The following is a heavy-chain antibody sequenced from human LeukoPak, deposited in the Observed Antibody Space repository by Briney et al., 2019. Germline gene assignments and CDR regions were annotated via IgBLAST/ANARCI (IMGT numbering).Heavy chain of an antibody. CDR3: ARRIMYYDFWSGSYFDY. CDR1: GGSISSSSYY. V-gene: IGHV4-39*07. CDR2: IYYSGST. Sequence: SETLSLTCTVSGGSISSSSYYWGWIRQPPGKGLEWIGSIYYSGSTYCNPSLKSRVTISVDTSKNQFSLKLSSVTAADTAVYYCARRIMYYDFWSGSYFDYWGQGTLVTVSS. D-gene: IGHD3-3*01. J-gene: IGHJ4*02.